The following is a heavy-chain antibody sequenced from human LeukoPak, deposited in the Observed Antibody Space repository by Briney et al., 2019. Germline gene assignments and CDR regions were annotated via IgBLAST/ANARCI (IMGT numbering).Heavy chain of an antibody. Sequence: SETLSLTCTVSGDSISRGSYFLRWIRQPPGKGLEWIGSIYYGSFYSSVSTYHNPSPKSRIFMSLYTSQNLFSLKLASVTAADTAVYYCVSALGDWLSAYWGQGNLVTVSS. CDR2: IYYGSFYSSVST. D-gene: IGHD2-21*02. CDR1: GDSISRGSYF. V-gene: IGHV4-39*07. J-gene: IGHJ4*02. CDR3: VSALGDWLSAY.